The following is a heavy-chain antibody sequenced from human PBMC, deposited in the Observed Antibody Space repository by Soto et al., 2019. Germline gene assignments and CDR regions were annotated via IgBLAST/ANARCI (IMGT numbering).Heavy chain of an antibody. V-gene: IGHV1-18*01. CDR3: ARDLGCSGGSCFYMGDS. D-gene: IGHD2-15*01. CDR2: SSAYNGNT. Sequence: QVQLVQSGAEVKKPGASVKVSCKASGYTFTSYGISWVRQAPGQGLERMGWSSAYNGNTNYAQKLQGRVTMTTDTSTSAAYIELRSLRSDDTAGYYCARDLGCSGGSCFYMGDSWGQEPLVTVSS. CDR1: GYTFTSYG. J-gene: IGHJ4*02.